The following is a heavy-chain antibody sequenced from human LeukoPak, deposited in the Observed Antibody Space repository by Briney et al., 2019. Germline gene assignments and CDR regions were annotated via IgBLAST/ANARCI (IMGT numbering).Heavy chain of an antibody. CDR2: IYSGGST. CDR3: ARISMADFDY. J-gene: IGHJ4*02. CDR1: GFTVSSNS. D-gene: IGHD2-8*01. V-gene: IGHV3-53*01. Sequence: GGSLRLSCAASGFTVSSNSMSWVRQAPGKGLEWVSVIYSGGSTYYADSVKGQFTISRDNSKNTLYLQMNSLRAEDTAVYYCARISMADFDYWGQGTLVTVSS.